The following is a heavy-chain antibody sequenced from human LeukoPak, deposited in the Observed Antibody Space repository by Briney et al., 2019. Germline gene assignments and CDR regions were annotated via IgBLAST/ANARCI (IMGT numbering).Heavy chain of an antibody. V-gene: IGHV4-4*07. CDR1: GGSISGYY. D-gene: IGHD3-10*01. J-gene: IGHJ3*02. CDR2: VYTSGST. Sequence: SETLSLTCSVSGGSISGYYWSWIRQPAGKGLEWLERVYTSGSTNYNPSLKSRVTISMDTSKNQFSLKLSSVTAADTAVYYCARDGRQRVTMDTGALDIWGQGTMVTVSS. CDR3: ARDGRQRVTMDTGALDI.